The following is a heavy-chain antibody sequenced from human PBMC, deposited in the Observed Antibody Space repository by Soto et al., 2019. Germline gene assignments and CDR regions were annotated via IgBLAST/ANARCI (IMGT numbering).Heavy chain of an antibody. Sequence: QVQLVQSGAEVKKPGASVKVSCKASGYTFTSYDINWVRQATGQGLEWMGWMNPNGGNTGNAQKFQGRVNMTRNTSISTAYMELSSLRSEDTAVYYCAMGTARDYGDLFDYWGQGTLVTVSS. J-gene: IGHJ4*02. CDR3: AMGTARDYGDLFDY. CDR1: GYTFTSYD. D-gene: IGHD4-17*01. CDR2: MNPNGGNT. V-gene: IGHV1-8*01.